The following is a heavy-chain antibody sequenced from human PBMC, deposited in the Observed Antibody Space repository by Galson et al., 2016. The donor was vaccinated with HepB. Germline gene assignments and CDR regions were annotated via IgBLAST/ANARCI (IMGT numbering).Heavy chain of an antibody. CDR3: VKGAQSTISARPGEDFFHH. CDR2: ISNSGGVT. D-gene: IGHD6-6*01. J-gene: IGHJ1*01. V-gene: IGHV3-64D*06. CDR1: GFDFKSYT. Sequence: SLRLSCAASGFDFKSYTMHWVRQAPLKGLEYVSGISNSGGVTFHADYVKGRFIISRESSKNMLYLQMSSLRVEDTAVYYCVKGAQSTISARPGEDFFHHWGPGTLLTVSS.